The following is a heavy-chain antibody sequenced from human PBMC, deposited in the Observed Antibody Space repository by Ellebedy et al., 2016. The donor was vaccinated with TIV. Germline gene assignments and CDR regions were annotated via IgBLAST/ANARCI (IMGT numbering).Heavy chain of an antibody. J-gene: IGHJ4*02. V-gene: IGHV4-59*01. Sequence: MPSETLSLTCTVSGASISSYYWSWIRQPPGKGLEWIGVIFHTGDTNYSPSLKSRVAISLDTSKNQVSLKLTSVTDADTAVYYCARGGASSKYFDYWGLGTLVTVSA. CDR1: GASISSYY. CDR3: ARGGASSKYFDY. CDR2: IFHTGDT.